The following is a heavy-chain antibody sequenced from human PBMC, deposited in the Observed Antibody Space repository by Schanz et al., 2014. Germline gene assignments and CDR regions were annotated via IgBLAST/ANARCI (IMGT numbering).Heavy chain of an antibody. CDR2: INPNSGGT. D-gene: IGHD3-10*01. CDR3: AREGTVIRGLSVWFDP. J-gene: IGHJ5*02. Sequence: QVHLVQSGSEVKKPGASVKVSCKASRYPFTAYFIHWVRQAPGQGLEWMGRINPNSGGTNFAQKFQGRVTMTRDTSIRTVYMELSRLRSDDTAVYYCAREGTVIRGLSVWFDPWGQGTLVTVSS. V-gene: IGHV1-2*06. CDR1: RYPFTAYF.